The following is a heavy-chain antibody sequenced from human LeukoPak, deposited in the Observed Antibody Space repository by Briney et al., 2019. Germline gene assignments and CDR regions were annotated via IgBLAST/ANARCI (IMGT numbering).Heavy chain of an antibody. J-gene: IGHJ4*02. CDR2: IYHSGST. V-gene: IGHV4-38-2*01. D-gene: IGHD3-3*01. Sequence: SETLSFTCAVSGYSISSGYYWGWIRQPPGKGLEWIGSIYHSGSTYYNPSLKSRVTISVDTSKNQFSLKLSSVTAADTAVYYCARHGRITIFPDYWGQGTLVTVSS. CDR1: GYSISSGYY. CDR3: ARHGRITIFPDY.